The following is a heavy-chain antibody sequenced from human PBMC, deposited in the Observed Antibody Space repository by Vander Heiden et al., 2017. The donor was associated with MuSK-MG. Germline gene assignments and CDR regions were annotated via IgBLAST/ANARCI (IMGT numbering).Heavy chain of an antibody. V-gene: IGHV4-34*01. Sequence: QVQLQQWGTGLLKPSETLSLTCAVYGGSFSGYYWSWIRQPPGKGLEWIGEINHSAGTNYNPSLKSRVTISVDTSENQISLNLSSVTAADTAFYYCARSPRGGYFYYMDVWGKGTTVTVS. CDR1: GGSFSGYY. CDR2: INHSAGT. CDR3: ARSPRGGYFYYMDV. J-gene: IGHJ6*03. D-gene: IGHD3-16*01.